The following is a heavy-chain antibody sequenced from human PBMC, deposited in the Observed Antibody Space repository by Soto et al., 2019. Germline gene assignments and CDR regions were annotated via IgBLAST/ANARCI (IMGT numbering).Heavy chain of an antibody. CDR3: ARDPNDSSAYYHHYYYGMDV. V-gene: IGHV1-3*01. CDR2: INAGNGNT. Sequence: ASVKVSCKASGYTFTSYGIHWVRQAPGQRLEWTGWINAGNGNTKYSEKFQGRVTITRDTSASTAYLGLSSLRSEDTAVYCCARDPNDSSAYYHHYYYGMDVWGQGTTVTVSS. CDR1: GYTFTSYG. D-gene: IGHD3-22*01. J-gene: IGHJ6*02.